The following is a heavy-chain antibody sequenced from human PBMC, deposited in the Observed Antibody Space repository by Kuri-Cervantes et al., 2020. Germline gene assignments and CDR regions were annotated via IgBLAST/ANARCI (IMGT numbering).Heavy chain of an antibody. J-gene: IGHJ4*02. V-gene: IGHV3-33*01. CDR1: GFTFSSYG. CDR2: IWYDGSNK. D-gene: IGHD3/OR15-3a*01. Sequence: GESLKISCAASGFTFSSYGMHWVRQAPGKGLEWVAVIWYDGSNKYYADSVKGRFTISRDNAKNSLYLQMNSLRAEDTAVYYCAGDLGWTFDYWGQGTLVTVSS. CDR3: AGDLGWTFDY.